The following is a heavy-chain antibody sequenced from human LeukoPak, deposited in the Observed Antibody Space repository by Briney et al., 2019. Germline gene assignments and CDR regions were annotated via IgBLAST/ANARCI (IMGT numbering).Heavy chain of an antibody. CDR2: INHSGST. J-gene: IGHJ4*02. Sequence: PSETLSLTCAVYGGSFSGYYWSWIRQPPGKGLEWIGEINHSGSTNYNPSLKSRVTISVDTSKNQLSPKLSSVAAADTAVYYCARVIPLCYWGQGTLVTVSS. V-gene: IGHV4-34*01. CDR1: GGSFSGYY. CDR3: ARVIPLCY. D-gene: IGHD2-21*01.